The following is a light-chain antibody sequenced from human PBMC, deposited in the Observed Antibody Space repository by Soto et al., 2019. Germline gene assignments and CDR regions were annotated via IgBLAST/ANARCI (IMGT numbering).Light chain of an antibody. CDR3: SSYTSSSTHV. Sequence: QSLLTQPASVSGARGQSITISCTGTSSDVGAYNFVSWYQQHPGKLPKLMIFDVSRRPSGVSDRFSGSKSGNTASLTISGLQAEDEGDYYCSSYTSSSTHVFGSGTKLTVL. J-gene: IGLJ1*01. V-gene: IGLV2-14*03. CDR1: SSDVGAYNF. CDR2: DVS.